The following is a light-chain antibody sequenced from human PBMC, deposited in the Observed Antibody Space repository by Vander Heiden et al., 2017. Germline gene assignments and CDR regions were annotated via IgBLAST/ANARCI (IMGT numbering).Light chain of an antibody. Sequence: QSALTQPASVSGSPGQSITLSCTGTSSDVGSYNLDSWYQQHPGKAPKLMIYDVSKRPSGVSNRFSGSKSGNTASLTISGLQAEDEADYYCCSYAGSSTVVFGGGTRLTVL. CDR2: DVS. CDR3: CSYAGSSTVV. V-gene: IGLV2-23*02. CDR1: SSDVGSYNL. J-gene: IGLJ2*01.